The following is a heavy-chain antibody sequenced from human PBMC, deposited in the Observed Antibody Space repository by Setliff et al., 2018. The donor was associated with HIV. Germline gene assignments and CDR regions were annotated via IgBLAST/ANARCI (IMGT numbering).Heavy chain of an antibody. CDR3: VRGGGSSAYPPFEY. V-gene: IGHV1-2*02. CDR1: GYTFSSYA. J-gene: IGHJ4*02. CDR2: INPNSGGT. Sequence: ASVKVSCKASGYTFSSYAITWVRQAPGQGLEWMGWINPNSGGTNYAQKFQGRVTVTRDTSTSTVYMDLSSLRSEDTAVYYCVRGGGSSAYPPFEYWGQGTLVTVSS. D-gene: IGHD3-16*01.